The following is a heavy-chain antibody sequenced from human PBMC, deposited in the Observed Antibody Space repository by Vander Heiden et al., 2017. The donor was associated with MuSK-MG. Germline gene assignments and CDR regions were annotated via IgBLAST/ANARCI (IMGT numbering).Heavy chain of an antibody. CDR3: ARVDEGSGDI. CDR1: GYTFTSYG. CDR2: ISAYNGNT. Sequence: VQLLQSGAEVKTPGASVKVSCKASGYTFTSYGISWVRQAPGQGLEWMGWISAYNGNTNDAQKLQGRVTMTTDASTSTAYMEMRSLGADDTAVYCCARVDEGSGDIWGQGTMVTVSS. V-gene: IGHV1-18*01. J-gene: IGHJ3*02. D-gene: IGHD2-15*01.